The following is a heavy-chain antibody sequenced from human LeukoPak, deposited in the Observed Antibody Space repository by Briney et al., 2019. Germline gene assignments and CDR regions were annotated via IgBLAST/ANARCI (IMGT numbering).Heavy chain of an antibody. D-gene: IGHD2-2*01. J-gene: IGHJ4*02. CDR3: ARGRRRRDIVVVPATWPMGY. V-gene: IGHV1-8*03. CDR2: MNPNSGNT. Sequence: GASVKVSCKASGYTFTSYDINWVRQATGQGLEWMGLMNPNSGNTGYAQKFQGRVTITRNTSISTAYMALSSLSSEDTAVYYCARGRRRRDIVVVPATWPMGYWGQGTLVPVSS. CDR1: GYTFTSYD.